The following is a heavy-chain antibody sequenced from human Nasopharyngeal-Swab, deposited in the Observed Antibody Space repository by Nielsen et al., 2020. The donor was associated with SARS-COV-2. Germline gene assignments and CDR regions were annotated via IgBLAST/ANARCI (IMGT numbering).Heavy chain of an antibody. D-gene: IGHD3-10*01. CDR3: ARDLYSRVAGSGNWFDP. CDR1: EGTLNTFG. Sequence: SVKVSCKASEGTLNTFGISWVRQAPGQGLEWVGRIIPMFGIATYAQNFQGRVTITADKSTTTAYMELSSLRSEDTAVYYCARDLYSRVAGSGNWFDPWGQGTLVTVSS. J-gene: IGHJ5*02. V-gene: IGHV1-69*04. CDR2: IIPMFGIA.